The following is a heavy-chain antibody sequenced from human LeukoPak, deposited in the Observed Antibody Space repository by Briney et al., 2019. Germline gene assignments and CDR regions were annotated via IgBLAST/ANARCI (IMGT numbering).Heavy chain of an antibody. Sequence: SETLSLTCTVSSASISSSPYYWGWIRQSPGKGLEWIGSISYSGTTYYNPSLKSRVTISVDTSKNQFSLKLSSVTAADTAVYYCARDRPSILEYSSSDPFDYWGQGTLVTVSS. D-gene: IGHD6-6*01. J-gene: IGHJ4*02. CDR2: ISYSGTT. CDR1: SASISSSPYY. V-gene: IGHV4-39*07. CDR3: ARDRPSILEYSSSDPFDY.